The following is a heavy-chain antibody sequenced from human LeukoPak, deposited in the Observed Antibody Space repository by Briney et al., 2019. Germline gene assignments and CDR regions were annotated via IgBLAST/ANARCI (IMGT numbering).Heavy chain of an antibody. V-gene: IGHV1-2*02. CDR1: GYTFTGYY. J-gene: IGHJ6*03. Sequence: ASVKVSCKASGYTFTGYYMHWVRQAPGQGLEWMGWINLNSGGTNYAQKFQGRVTMTRDTSISTAYTELSRLRSDDTAVYYCARVGEYGSGWDTYYYYMDVWGKGTTVTVSS. CDR3: ARVGEYGSGWDTYYYYMDV. D-gene: IGHD6-19*01. CDR2: INLNSGGT.